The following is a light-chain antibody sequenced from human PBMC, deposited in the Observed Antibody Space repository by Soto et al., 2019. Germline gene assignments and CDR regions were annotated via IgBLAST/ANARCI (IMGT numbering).Light chain of an antibody. Sequence: QSVLTQPPSVSGAPGQRVTISCTGSSSNIGAGYDVHWYQQLLGTAPKLLIYGNSNRPSGVPDRFSGSKSGTSACLAITGLQAEDEADYYCQSYDSSLSGWVFGGGTKLPVL. CDR2: GNS. J-gene: IGLJ3*02. V-gene: IGLV1-40*01. CDR3: QSYDSSLSGWV. CDR1: SSNIGAGYD.